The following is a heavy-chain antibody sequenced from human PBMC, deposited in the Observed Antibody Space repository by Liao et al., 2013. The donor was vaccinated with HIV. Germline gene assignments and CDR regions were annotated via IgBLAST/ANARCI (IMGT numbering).Heavy chain of an antibody. J-gene: IGHJ4*02. CDR1: GGSISSYY. CDR3: ARESVTTWAWDY. CDR2: IYYSGST. V-gene: IGHV4-59*01. D-gene: IGHD4-11*01. Sequence: QVQLQESGPGLVKPSETLSLTCTVSGGSISSYYWSWIRQPPGKGLEWIGFIYYSGSTNYNPSLKSRVTISVDTSKNQFSLNLSSVTAADTAVYYCARESVTTWAWDYWGQGTLVTVSS.